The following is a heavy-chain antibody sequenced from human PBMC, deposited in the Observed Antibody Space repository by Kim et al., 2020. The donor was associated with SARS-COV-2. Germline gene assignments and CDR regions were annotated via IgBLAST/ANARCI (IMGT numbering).Heavy chain of an antibody. CDR3: ASNEGGFGEPFDY. Sequence: SETLSLTCTVSGGSISSGGYYWSWIRQHPGKGLEWIGYIYYSGSTYYNPSLKGRVTISVDTSKKQFSLKLSSVTAAATAVYYCASNEGGFGEPFDYWGQGTLVTVSS. J-gene: IGHJ4*02. CDR1: GGSISSGGYY. V-gene: IGHV4-31*03. CDR2: IYYSGST. D-gene: IGHD3-10*01.